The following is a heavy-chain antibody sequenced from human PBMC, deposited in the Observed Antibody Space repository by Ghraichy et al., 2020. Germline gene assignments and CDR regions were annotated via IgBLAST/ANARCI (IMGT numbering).Heavy chain of an antibody. CDR1: GYTFTSHG. V-gene: IGHV1-18*01. J-gene: IGHJ4*02. CDR2: ISINNGKT. D-gene: IGHD3-22*01. Sequence: VKVSCAASGYTFTSHGISWVRQAPGQGLEWMGRISINNGKTDYADKFQGRVTMTTDTSTSTAYMELRRLTSDDTAVYYCARDGYCSGNSCYSSDYYDSSGYYYTFDDWGQGTLVTVSS. CDR3: ARDGYCSGNSCYSSDYYDSSGYYYTFDD.